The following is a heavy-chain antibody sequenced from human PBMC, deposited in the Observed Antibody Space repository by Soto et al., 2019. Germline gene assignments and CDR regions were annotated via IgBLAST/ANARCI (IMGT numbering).Heavy chain of an antibody. Sequence: SETLSLTCTVSGGSISSSSYYWGWIRQPPGKGLEWIGSIYYSGSTYYNPSLKSRVTISVDTSKNQFSLKLSSVTAADTAVYYCARPPFHDSSGDDAFDIWGQGTMVTVSS. D-gene: IGHD3-22*01. V-gene: IGHV4-39*01. CDR3: ARPPFHDSSGDDAFDI. J-gene: IGHJ3*02. CDR2: IYYSGST. CDR1: GGSISSSSYY.